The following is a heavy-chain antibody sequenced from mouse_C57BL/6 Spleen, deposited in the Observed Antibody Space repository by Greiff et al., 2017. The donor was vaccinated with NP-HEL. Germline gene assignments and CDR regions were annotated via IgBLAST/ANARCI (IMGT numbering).Heavy chain of an antibody. Sequence: QVQLQQSGAELVKPGASVKISCKASGYAFSSYWMNWVKQRPGKGLEWIGQIYPGDGDTKYKGKFKGKATLTVDKSSSTAYMQLSSLTSEDSAVYFYAREGVTAGVAPGFAYWGQGTLVTVSA. CDR2: IYPGDGDT. J-gene: IGHJ3*01. V-gene: IGHV1-80*01. D-gene: IGHD1-1*01. CDR3: AREGVTAGVAPGFAY. CDR1: GYAFSSYW.